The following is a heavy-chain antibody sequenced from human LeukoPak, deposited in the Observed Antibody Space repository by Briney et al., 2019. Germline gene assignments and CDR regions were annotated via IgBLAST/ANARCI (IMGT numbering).Heavy chain of an antibody. D-gene: IGHD6-13*01. J-gene: IGHJ6*03. CDR1: GGSFSGYY. CDR2: INHSGST. Sequence: SETLSLTCAVYGGSFSGYYWSWIRQPPGKGLEWIGEINHSGSTNYNPSLKSRVTISVDTSKNQFSLKLSSVTAADTAVYYCARGNSRPYYMDVWGKGTTVTVSS. CDR3: ARGNSRPYYMDV. V-gene: IGHV4-34*01.